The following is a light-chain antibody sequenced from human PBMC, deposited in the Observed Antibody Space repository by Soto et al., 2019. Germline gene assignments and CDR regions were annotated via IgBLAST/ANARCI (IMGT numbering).Light chain of an antibody. CDR3: NSYSSSTFYV. CDR2: QVT. CDR1: SSDIASFNY. V-gene: IGLV2-14*01. J-gene: IGLJ1*01. Sequence: QSVLAQPASVSGSPGQSITISCTGSSSDIASFNYVSWYQQYPGKAPKLLIYQVTSRASGVSHRSSGSKFGDTASLTISGLQPEDEAEYYCNSYSSSTFYVFGTGTKVTVL.